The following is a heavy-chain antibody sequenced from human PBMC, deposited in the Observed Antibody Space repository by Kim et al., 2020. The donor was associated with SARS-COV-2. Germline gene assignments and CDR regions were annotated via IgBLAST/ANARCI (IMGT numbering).Heavy chain of an antibody. CDR3: ARLMVRGVIMTYYYGMDV. CDR1: GYSFTSYW. Sequence: GESLKISCKGSGYSFTSYWIGWVRQMPGKGLEWMGIIYPGDSDTRYSPSFQDQVTISADKSISTAYLQWSSLKASDTAMYYCARLMVRGVIMTYYYGMDVWGQGTTVTVSS. CDR2: IYPGDSDT. J-gene: IGHJ6*02. V-gene: IGHV5-51*01. D-gene: IGHD3-10*01.